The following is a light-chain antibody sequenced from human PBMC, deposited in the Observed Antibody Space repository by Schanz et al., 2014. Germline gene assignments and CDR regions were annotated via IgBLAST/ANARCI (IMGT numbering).Light chain of an antibody. Sequence: EIVMTQSPATLSLSPGETVTLSCRASESISTYVAWYQQKPGQAPRLLIYGASSRATGIPDRFSGSGSVTDFTLTISTLEPEDFAVYYCQQSGTSPLWTFGQGTKVEIK. CDR1: ESISTY. CDR2: GAS. V-gene: IGKV3-20*01. CDR3: QQSGTSPLWT. J-gene: IGKJ1*01.